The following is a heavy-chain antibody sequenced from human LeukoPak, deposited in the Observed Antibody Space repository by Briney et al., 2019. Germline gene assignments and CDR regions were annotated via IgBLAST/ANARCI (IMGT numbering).Heavy chain of an antibody. CDR3: AKTKNYYSYYLDV. J-gene: IGHJ6*03. Sequence: ASVKVSCKASGYTFTGYYMFWVRQAPGQGLEWMGWINPNSGGTNYAQKFQGTNYAQKFQGRVTMTRDTSISTAYMELNRLRSDDTAVYYCAKTKNYYSYYLDVWGKGTTVTVSS. V-gene: IGHV1-2*02. CDR2: INPNSGGTNYAQKFQGT. CDR1: GYTFTGYY. D-gene: IGHD1-14*01.